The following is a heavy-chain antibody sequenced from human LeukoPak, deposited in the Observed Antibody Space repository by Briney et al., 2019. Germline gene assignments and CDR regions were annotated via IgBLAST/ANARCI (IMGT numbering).Heavy chain of an antibody. CDR2: SPDSGGST. D-gene: IGHD3-22*01. CDR1: GCKCRSYD. V-gene: IGHV3-23*01. Sequence: SLRLCGKTKGCKCRSYDMSWVRQRASNGLKKLSGSPDSGGSTYYADSVKGRFIISRDNSKNPLSLQMNSLRAEDTAVYYCAKGDSGYYYDSSGYLNWLDPWGQGTLVTVSS. CDR3: AKGDSGYYYDSSGYLNWLDP. J-gene: IGHJ5*02.